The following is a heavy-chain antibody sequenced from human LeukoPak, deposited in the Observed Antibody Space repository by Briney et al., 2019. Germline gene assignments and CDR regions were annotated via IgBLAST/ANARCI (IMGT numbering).Heavy chain of an antibody. Sequence: PSETLSLTCTVSGGSISSYYWSWIRQPPGKGLEWIGYIYYSGSTYYNPSLKSRVTISVDTSKNQFSLKLSSVTAADTAVYYCARDPTGENWFDPWGQGTLVTVSS. CDR2: IYYSGST. V-gene: IGHV4-59*12. CDR1: GGSISSYY. D-gene: IGHD3-16*01. J-gene: IGHJ5*02. CDR3: ARDPTGENWFDP.